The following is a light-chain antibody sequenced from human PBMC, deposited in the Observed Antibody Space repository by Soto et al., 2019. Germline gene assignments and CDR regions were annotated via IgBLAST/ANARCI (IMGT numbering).Light chain of an antibody. J-gene: IGLJ7*01. CDR2: GNS. V-gene: IGLV1-40*01. Sequence: SVLTQPPSVSGAPGQRVTISCTGSSSNIGAGYDVHWYQQLPGTAPKLLIYGNSNRPSGVPDRFSGSKSGTSASLAITGLQAVDEADYYCQSYDSSLSALFGGGTQLTVL. CDR1: SSNIGAGYD. CDR3: QSYDSSLSAL.